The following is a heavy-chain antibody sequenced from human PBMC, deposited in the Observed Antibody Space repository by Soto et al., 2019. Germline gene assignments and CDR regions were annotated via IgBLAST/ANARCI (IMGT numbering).Heavy chain of an antibody. D-gene: IGHD3-22*01. CDR1: GYTFTRNG. CDR3: VKDRDSNSWPSRDV. V-gene: IGHV1-18*01. Sequence: ASVKVSCKTSGYTFTRNGISWVRQAPGQGLEWMGWISPKSGSIKYAQKFQGRVIMTTDTSTSTAYMEVRSLRSDDTAVYYCVKDRDSNSWPSRDVWGPGTTVTV. J-gene: IGHJ6*02. CDR2: ISPKSGSI.